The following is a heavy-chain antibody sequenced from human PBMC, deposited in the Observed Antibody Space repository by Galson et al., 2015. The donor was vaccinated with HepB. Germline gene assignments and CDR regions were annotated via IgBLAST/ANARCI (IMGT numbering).Heavy chain of an antibody. CDR1: GYSFTSYW. V-gene: IGHV5-51*01. Sequence: QSGAEVKKPGESLKISCKGSGYSFTSYWIGWVRQMPGKSLEWMGIIYPGDSDTRYSPSFQGQVTISADKSISTAYLQWSSLKASDTAMYYCARLDSSGDKQLDAFDIWGQGTMVTVSS. CDR2: IYPGDSDT. J-gene: IGHJ3*02. CDR3: ARLDSSGDKQLDAFDI. D-gene: IGHD6-19*01.